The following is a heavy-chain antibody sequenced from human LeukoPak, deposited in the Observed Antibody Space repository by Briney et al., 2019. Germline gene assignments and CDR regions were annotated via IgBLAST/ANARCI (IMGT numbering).Heavy chain of an antibody. Sequence: GGSLRLSCAASGFTFSSYAMHWVRQAPGKGLEWVAVISYDGSNKYYADSVKGRFTISRDNSKNTLYLQMNSLRAEDTAVYYCARSSSSWARSYFDYWGQGTLVTVSS. V-gene: IGHV3-30-3*01. CDR3: ARSSSSWARSYFDY. J-gene: IGHJ4*02. CDR1: GFTFSSYA. CDR2: ISYDGSNK. D-gene: IGHD6-13*01.